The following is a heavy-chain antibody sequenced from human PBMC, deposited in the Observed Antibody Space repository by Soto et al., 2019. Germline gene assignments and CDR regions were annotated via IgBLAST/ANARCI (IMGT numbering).Heavy chain of an antibody. Sequence: QVQLQESGPTLVKPSETLSLTCTVSGGSIRSYCWTWIRQPPGEGLEWIGGICNSGSTNYNPSLKILVAISLDTQKYQFSLQLSSVTVADTVFYYFAGVGSIVLATRRLMDVWGKGTTVTVSS. CDR1: GGSIRSYC. J-gene: IGHJ6*03. D-gene: IGHD3-3*02. CDR3: AGVGSIVLATRRLMDV. V-gene: IGHV4-59*03. CDR2: ICNSGST.